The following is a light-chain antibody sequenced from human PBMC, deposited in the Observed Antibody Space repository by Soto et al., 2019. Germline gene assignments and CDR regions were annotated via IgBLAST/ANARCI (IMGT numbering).Light chain of an antibody. V-gene: IGKV1-39*01. CDR2: ATS. CDR1: QSISNY. Sequence: DIQMTQSPSSLSASVGDRVTITCRASQSISNYLNWYQQKPGQAPKLLIYATSNLRRGVPSRFSGSGSGTDFTLTISSLQPEDFATYYCQQSYSTPPYTFGQGTNLEIK. CDR3: QQSYSTPPYT. J-gene: IGKJ2*01.